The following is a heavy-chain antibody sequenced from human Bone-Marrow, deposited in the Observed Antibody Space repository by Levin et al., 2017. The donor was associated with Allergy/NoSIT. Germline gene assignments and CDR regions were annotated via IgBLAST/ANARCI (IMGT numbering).Heavy chain of an antibody. CDR2: IYYSGST. Sequence: MPSETLSLTCTVSGGSISSYYWTWIRQPPEKRLEWIGYIYYSGSTNYNPSLKTRVTISVDTSKNLFSLNLSSVTAADSAVYYCSRAIPSGGNSYYYYYMDVWGKGTTVTVSS. CDR1: GGSISSYY. CDR3: SRAIPSGGNSYYYYYMDV. D-gene: IGHD4-23*01. V-gene: IGHV4-59*01. J-gene: IGHJ6*03.